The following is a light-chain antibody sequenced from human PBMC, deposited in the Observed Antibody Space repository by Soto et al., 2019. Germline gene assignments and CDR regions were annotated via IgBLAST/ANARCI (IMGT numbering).Light chain of an antibody. Sequence: DIQMTQSPSTLSGSVGDRVTITCRASQTISSWLAWYQQKPGKAPKLLIYKASTLESGVPSRFSGSGSGTEFTLTISSLQPDDFAVYYCQHYNSYSDAFGQGTKVELK. CDR2: KAS. V-gene: IGKV1-5*03. CDR1: QTISSW. J-gene: IGKJ1*01. CDR3: QHYNSYSDA.